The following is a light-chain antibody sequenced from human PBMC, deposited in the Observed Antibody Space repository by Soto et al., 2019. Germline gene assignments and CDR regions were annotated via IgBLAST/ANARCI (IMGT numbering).Light chain of an antibody. V-gene: IGLV1-40*01. Sequence: QSVLTQPPSVSGAPGQRVTISCTGSSSNIGAGYPVHWYQQLPGTAPKLLVAGNRPSGVPDRFSVSKSGASASLAISGLQSEDEADYYCAAWDDSLNGSYVFGTGTKVTVL. CDR3: AAWDDSLNGSYV. CDR2: G. CDR1: SSNIGAGYP. J-gene: IGLJ1*01.